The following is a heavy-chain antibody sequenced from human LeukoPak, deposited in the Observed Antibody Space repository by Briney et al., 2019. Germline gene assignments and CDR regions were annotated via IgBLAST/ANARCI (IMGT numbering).Heavy chain of an antibody. Sequence: GGSLRLSCAASGFTFSDYYMSWIRQAPGKGLEWVSYISSSSSYTNYADSVKGRFTISRDNFKNTLYLQMNSLRAEDTAVYYCAKGASGIGHYYYGMDVWGQGTSVTVSS. CDR2: ISSSSSYT. CDR3: AKGASGIGHYYYGMDV. CDR1: GFTFSDYY. J-gene: IGHJ6*02. V-gene: IGHV3-11*05. D-gene: IGHD1-26*01.